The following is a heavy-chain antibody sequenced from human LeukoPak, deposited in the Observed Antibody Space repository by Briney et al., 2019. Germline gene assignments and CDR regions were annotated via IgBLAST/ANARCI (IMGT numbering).Heavy chain of an antibody. D-gene: IGHD5-18*01. CDR2: INHGGST. CDR1: GGSISSSSYY. V-gene: IGHV4-39*07. CDR3: ARGNSYGSLLQYYYYGMDV. J-gene: IGHJ6*02. Sequence: SETLSLTCTVSGGSISSSSYYWGWLRQPPGKGLEWIGEINHGGSTNYNPSLKSRVTISVDRSKNQFSLKLSSVTAADTAVYYCARGNSYGSLLQYYYYGMDVWGQGTTVTVSS.